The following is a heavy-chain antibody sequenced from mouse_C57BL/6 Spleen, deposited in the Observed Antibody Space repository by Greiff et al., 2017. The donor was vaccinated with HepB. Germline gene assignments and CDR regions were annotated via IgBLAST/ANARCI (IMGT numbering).Heavy chain of an antibody. Sequence: VQLQQSGAELVRPGASVKLSCKASGYTFTDYYINWVKQRPGQGLEWIARIYPGSGNTYYNEKFKGKATLTAEKSSSTAYMQLSSLTSEDSAVYFCARERYYGSSSFAYWGQGTLVTVSA. J-gene: IGHJ3*01. CDR2: IYPGSGNT. D-gene: IGHD1-1*01. CDR1: GYTFTDYY. CDR3: ARERYYGSSSFAY. V-gene: IGHV1-76*01.